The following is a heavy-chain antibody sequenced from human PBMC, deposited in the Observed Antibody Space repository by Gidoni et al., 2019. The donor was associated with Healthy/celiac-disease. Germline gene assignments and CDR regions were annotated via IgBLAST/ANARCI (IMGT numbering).Heavy chain of an antibody. CDR2: IYTSGST. D-gene: IGHD4-17*01. Sequence: QVQLPESGPGLVTPSETLSLTCTVPGGSIRSYYWSWIRQPAGKGLEWIGRIYTSGSTNYNPSLKSRVTMSVDTSKNQCSLKLSSVTAADTAVYYCARGPRDYGDLDRGAFDYWGQGTLVTVSS. V-gene: IGHV4-4*07. CDR1: GGSIRSYY. CDR3: ARGPRDYGDLDRGAFDY. J-gene: IGHJ4*02.